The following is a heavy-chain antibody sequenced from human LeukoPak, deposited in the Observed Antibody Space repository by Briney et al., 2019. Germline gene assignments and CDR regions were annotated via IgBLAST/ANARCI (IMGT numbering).Heavy chain of an antibody. CDR3: ARGGSGSYYTLYHYVMDV. CDR2: IDYFGST. D-gene: IGHD3-10*01. CDR1: GESFSGYY. Sequence: SETLSLTCAVYGESFSGYYWSWIRQPPGQGLEWIGEIDYFGSTNYESSLKSRVTISVDTSKNQFSLTLSSVTAADTAVYYCARGGSGSYYTLYHYVMDVWGKGTTVTVSS. V-gene: IGHV4-34*01. J-gene: IGHJ6*03.